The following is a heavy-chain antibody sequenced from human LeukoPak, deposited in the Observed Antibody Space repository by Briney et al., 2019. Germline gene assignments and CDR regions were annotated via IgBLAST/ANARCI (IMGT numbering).Heavy chain of an antibody. J-gene: IGHJ4*02. CDR1: GGSFSGYY. V-gene: IGHV4-34*01. CDR2: INHSGST. CDR3: ARQYSSSSDFDY. D-gene: IGHD6-13*01. Sequence: KPSETLSLTCAVYGGSFSGYYWSWIRQPPGKGLEWIGEINHSGSTNYNPSLKSRVTISVDTSKNQFSLKLSSVTAADTAVYYCARQYSSSSDFDYWGQGTLATVSS.